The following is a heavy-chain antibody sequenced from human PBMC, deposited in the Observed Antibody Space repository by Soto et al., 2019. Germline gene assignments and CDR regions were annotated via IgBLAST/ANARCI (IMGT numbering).Heavy chain of an antibody. J-gene: IGHJ4*02. CDR3: ARDTYYGSGIYNYFDY. V-gene: IGHV5-51*01. CDR1: GYTFTDRW. D-gene: IGHD3-10*01. CDR2: IYPGDSDT. Sequence: PGESLKISCKGSGYTFTDRWIGWVRQMPGKGLEWMGIIYPGDSDTRYSPSFQGQVTISVDTSASTAYMDLSSLRSEDTAVYYCARDTYYGSGIYNYFDYWGLGTLVTVSS.